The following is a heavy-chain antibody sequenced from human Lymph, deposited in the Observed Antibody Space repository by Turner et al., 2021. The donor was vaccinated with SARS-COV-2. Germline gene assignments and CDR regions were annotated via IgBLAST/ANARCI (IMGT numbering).Heavy chain of an antibody. CDR3: AKDLGTGYYYYGMDV. D-gene: IGHD3-16*01. CDR2: ISWNSGSI. CDR1: GFPFADYA. V-gene: IGHV3-9*01. Sequence: EVQLVESGGGLVQPGRSLRLSCAASGFPFADYAMHWVRQAPGKGLEGVSGISWNSGSIGYADSVKGRFTISRDNAKNSLYLQMNSLRAEDTALYYCAKDLGTGYYYYGMDVWGQGTTVTVSS. J-gene: IGHJ6*02.